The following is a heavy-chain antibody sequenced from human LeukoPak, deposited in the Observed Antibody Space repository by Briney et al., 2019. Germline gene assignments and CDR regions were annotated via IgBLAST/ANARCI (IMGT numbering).Heavy chain of an antibody. J-gene: IGHJ6*02. CDR1: GYSFTSYW. Sequence: GESLKISCKGSGYSFTSYWIGWVRQMPGKGLEWMGIIYPGDSDTRYSPSFQGQVTISADKSIGTAYLQWSSLKASDTAMYYCASSSGPNYYGMDVWGQGTTVTVSS. CDR2: IYPGDSDT. V-gene: IGHV5-51*01. CDR3: ASSSGPNYYGMDV.